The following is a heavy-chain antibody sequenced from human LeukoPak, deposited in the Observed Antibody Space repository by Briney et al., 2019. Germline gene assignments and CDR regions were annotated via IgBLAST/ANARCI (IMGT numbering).Heavy chain of an antibody. CDR2: IRSKANSYAT. CDR1: GFTFSSYW. V-gene: IGHV3-73*01. J-gene: IGHJ4*02. Sequence: GGSLRLSCAASGFTFSSYWMHWVRQASGKGLEWVGRIRSKANSYATAYAASVKGRFTISRDDSKNTAYLQMNSLKTEDTAVYYCTTLYQPLLTSSDYWGQGTLVTVSS. D-gene: IGHD2-2*01. CDR3: TTLYQPLLTSSDY.